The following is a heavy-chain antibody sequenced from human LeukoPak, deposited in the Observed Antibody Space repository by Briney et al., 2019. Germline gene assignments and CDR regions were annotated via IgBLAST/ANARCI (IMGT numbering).Heavy chain of an antibody. CDR3: ARSDSSNWYSLHDY. Sequence: GGSLRLSCAASGFTFSSYGMHWVRQAPGKGLEWVAFIRYDGSNKYYADSVKGRFTISRDNSKNTLYLQMNSLRAEDTAVYYCARSDSSNWYSLHDYWGQGTLVTVSS. CDR1: GFTFSSYG. D-gene: IGHD6-13*01. J-gene: IGHJ4*02. CDR2: IRYDGSNK. V-gene: IGHV3-30*02.